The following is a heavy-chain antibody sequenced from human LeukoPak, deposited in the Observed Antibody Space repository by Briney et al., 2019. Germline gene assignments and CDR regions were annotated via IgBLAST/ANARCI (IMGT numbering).Heavy chain of an antibody. V-gene: IGHV4-59*01. D-gene: IGHD2-2*01. J-gene: IGHJ2*01. Sequence: SETLSLTCTVSGGSISSSYWSWIRQPPGKGLEWIGYIYYSGSTNYNPSLKSRVTISVDTSKNQFSLKLSSVTAADTAVYYCARGSRYCSSTSCAYFDLWGRGTLVTVSS. CDR3: ARGSRYCSSTSCAYFDL. CDR1: GGSISSSY. CDR2: IYYSGST.